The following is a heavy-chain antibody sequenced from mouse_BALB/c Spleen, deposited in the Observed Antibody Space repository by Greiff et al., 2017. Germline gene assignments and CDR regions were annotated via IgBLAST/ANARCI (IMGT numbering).Heavy chain of an antibody. CDR3: ARMDYGSSYGRYFDV. J-gene: IGHJ1*01. Sequence: VHVKQSGPELVKPGASVKISCKTSGYTFTEYTMHWVKQSHGKSLEWIGGINPNNGGTSYNQKFKGKATLTVDKSSSTAYMELRSLTSEDSAVYYCARMDYGSSYGRYFDVWGAGTTVTVSS. CDR1: GYTFTEYT. V-gene: IGHV1-18*01. D-gene: IGHD1-1*01. CDR2: INPNNGGT.